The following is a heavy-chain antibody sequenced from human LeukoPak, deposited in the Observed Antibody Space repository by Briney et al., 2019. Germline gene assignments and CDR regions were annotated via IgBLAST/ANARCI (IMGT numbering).Heavy chain of an antibody. J-gene: IGHJ4*02. D-gene: IGHD3-10*01. Sequence: PSETLSLTGTVSGGSITNYYWSWIRQPPGKGLEWIGYIYSSGSPNYNPSLKSRVTISVDTSKNQFPLKLSSVTAADTAVYYCAREFTDRTDYYGSGSFDYWGQGTLVTVSS. CDR1: GGSITNYY. CDR2: IYSSGSP. V-gene: IGHV4-59*01. CDR3: AREFTDRTDYYGSGSFDY.